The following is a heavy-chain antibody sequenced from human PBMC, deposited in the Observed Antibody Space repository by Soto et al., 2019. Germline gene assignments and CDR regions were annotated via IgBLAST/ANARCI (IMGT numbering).Heavy chain of an antibody. D-gene: IGHD4-17*01. Sequence: QVQLQESGPGLVKPSETLSLTCTVSGGSISSYYWSWIRQPPGKGLEWIGYIYYSGSTNYNPSLKSRVTISVDTSKNQFSLKLSSVTAADTAVYYCARQSDDYGESYWYFDLWGRGTLVTVSS. V-gene: IGHV4-59*08. J-gene: IGHJ2*01. CDR3: ARQSDDYGESYWYFDL. CDR2: IYYSGST. CDR1: GGSISSYY.